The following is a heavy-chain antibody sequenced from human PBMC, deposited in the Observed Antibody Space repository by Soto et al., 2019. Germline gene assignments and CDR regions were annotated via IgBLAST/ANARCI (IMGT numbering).Heavy chain of an antibody. CDR1: GFTFGDYA. CDR2: IRSKAYGGTT. D-gene: IGHD6-13*01. V-gene: IGHV3-49*03. CDR3: TRVGQYSSSWYVVRNYYYYYGMDV. Sequence: GGSLRLSCTASGFTFGDYAMSWFRQAPGKGLEWVGFIRSKAYGGTTEYAASVKGRFTISRDDSKSIAYLQMNSLKTEDTAVYYCTRVGQYSSSWYVVRNYYYYYGMDVCGQGTTLTVSS. J-gene: IGHJ6*02.